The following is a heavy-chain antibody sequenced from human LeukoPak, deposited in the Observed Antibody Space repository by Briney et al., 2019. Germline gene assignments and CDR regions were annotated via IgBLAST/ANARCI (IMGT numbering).Heavy chain of an antibody. J-gene: IGHJ4*02. D-gene: IGHD6-19*01. V-gene: IGHV4-59*08. CDR1: GVSISSYY. CDR3: ARAVSGRFDY. CDR2: IYYSGST. Sequence: SETLSLTCTVSGVSISSYYWGWIRQPPGKGLEWTGYIYYSGSTNYNPSLNSRVTISVDTSKNQFSLRLSSVTAADTAIYYCARAVSGRFDYWGQGTLVTVSS.